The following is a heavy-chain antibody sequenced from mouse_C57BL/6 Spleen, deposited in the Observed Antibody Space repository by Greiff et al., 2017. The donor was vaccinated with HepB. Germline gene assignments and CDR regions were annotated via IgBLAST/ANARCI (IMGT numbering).Heavy chain of an antibody. V-gene: IGHV1-82*01. J-gene: IGHJ4*01. CDR3: ARERVYGNYGDTYYYAMDY. CDR1: GYAFSSSW. D-gene: IGHD2-1*01. CDR2: IYPGDGDT. Sequence: VQLQQSGPELVKPGASVKISCKASGYAFSSSWMNWVKQRPGKGLEWIGRIYPGDGDTNYNGKFKGKATLTADKSSSTAYMQLSSLTSEDSAVYFCARERVYGNYGDTYYYAMDYWGQGTSVTVSS.